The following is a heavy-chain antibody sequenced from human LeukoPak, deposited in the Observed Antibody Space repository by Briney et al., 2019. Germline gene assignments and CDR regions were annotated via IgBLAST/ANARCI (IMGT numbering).Heavy chain of an antibody. J-gene: IGHJ4*02. Sequence: PGGSLRLSCTTSGFTFSGYSMSWVRQAPGKGLEWVANINQDGSEKYYVDSVRGRFTISRDNAKNSLYLQMNSLRAEDTAVYYCAKDCNAVTRSYFDYWGQGTLVTVSS. CDR3: AKDCNAVTRSYFDY. CDR1: GFTFSGYS. CDR2: INQDGSEK. V-gene: IGHV3-7*01. D-gene: IGHD4-17*01.